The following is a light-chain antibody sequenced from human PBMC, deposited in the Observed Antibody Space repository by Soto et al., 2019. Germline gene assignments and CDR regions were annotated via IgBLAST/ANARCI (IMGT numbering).Light chain of an antibody. V-gene: IGKV3-15*01. CDR3: QQYNNWPPT. CDR1: QSVSSN. CDR2: GAS. J-gene: IGKJ1*01. Sequence: EIVMTQSPAILSVSPGERATLSCRASQSVSSNLAWYQQKPGQAPRLLIYGASTRATGIPARFSGSRSGTEFTLTISSLQSEDFAVYYCQQYNNWPPTFGQGTKVDIK.